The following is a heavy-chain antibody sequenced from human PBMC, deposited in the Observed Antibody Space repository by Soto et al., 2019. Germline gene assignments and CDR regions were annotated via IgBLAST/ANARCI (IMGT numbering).Heavy chain of an antibody. D-gene: IGHD6-19*01. J-gene: IGHJ4*02. CDR2: ISGSGGST. CDR1: GFTFSSYS. CDR3: AKDEQWLHSGYFDY. V-gene: IGHV3-23*01. Sequence: GVSLRLSWAAAGFTFSSYSRNWVRQAPGKGLEWVSAISGSGGSTYYADSVKGRFTISRDNSKNTLYLQMNSLRAEDTAVYYCAKDEQWLHSGYFDYWGQGTLVTVSS.